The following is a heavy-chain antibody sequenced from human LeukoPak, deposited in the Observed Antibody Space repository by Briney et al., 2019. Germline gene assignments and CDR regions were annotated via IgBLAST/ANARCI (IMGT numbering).Heavy chain of an antibody. J-gene: IGHJ6*02. CDR3: ARDTIVVVVAPIGRKSYGMDV. V-gene: IGHV3-33*01. Sequence: GRSLRLSRAASGFTFSSYGMHWVRQAPGKGLEWVAVIWYDGSNKYYADSVKGRFTISRDNSKNTLYLQMNSLRAEDTAVYYCARDTIVVVVAPIGRKSYGMDVWGQGTTVTVSS. CDR2: IWYDGSNK. D-gene: IGHD2-15*01. CDR1: GFTFSSYG.